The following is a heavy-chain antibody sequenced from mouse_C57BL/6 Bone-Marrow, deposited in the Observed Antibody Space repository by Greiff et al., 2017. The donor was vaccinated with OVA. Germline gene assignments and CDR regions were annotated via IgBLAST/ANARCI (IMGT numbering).Heavy chain of an antibody. D-gene: IGHD1-1*01. CDR3: ARRITTGFDY. CDR2: INPNNGGT. V-gene: IGHV1-26*01. J-gene: IGHJ2*01. CDR1: GYTFTDYY. Sequence: EVQLQQSGPELVKPGASVKISCKASGYTFTDYYMNWVKQSHGKSLEWIGDINPNNGGTSYNQKFKGKATLTVDKSSSTAYMELRSLTSEGSAVYYCARRITTGFDYWGQGTTLTVSS.